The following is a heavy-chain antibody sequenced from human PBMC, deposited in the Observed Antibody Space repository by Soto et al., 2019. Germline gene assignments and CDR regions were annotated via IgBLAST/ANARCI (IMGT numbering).Heavy chain of an antibody. CDR2: ISGSGRNT. Sequence: GGSLRLSCAASGFTFTNYAMSWVRQTPGKGLEWVSSISGSGRNTYYADSVKGWFTIPRDNSKNTLYLQMSSLRVEDAAVYYCASGFGGNYYGMDVWGQGTTVTVSS. V-gene: IGHV3-23*01. CDR3: ASGFGGNYYGMDV. D-gene: IGHD3-10*01. CDR1: GFTFTNYA. J-gene: IGHJ6*02.